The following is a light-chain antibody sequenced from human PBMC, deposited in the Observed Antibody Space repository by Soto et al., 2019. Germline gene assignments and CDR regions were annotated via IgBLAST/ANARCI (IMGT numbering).Light chain of an antibody. CDR3: QRYNRLPLS. J-gene: IGKJ4*01. CDR2: DAS. V-gene: IGKV3-15*01. CDR1: QGIGST. Sequence: EIVMTQSLATLSVSPGERATLSCRASQGIGSTLAWYQQKPGQTPKLLIYDASTRATGVPARFSGGGSGTEFTLTINSLQSEDFAVYYCQRYNRLPLSFGGGTKVEIK.